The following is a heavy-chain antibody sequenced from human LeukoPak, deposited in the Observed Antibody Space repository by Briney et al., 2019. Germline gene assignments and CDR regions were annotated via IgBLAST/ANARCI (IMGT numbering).Heavy chain of an antibody. J-gene: IGHJ3*02. Sequence: SQTLSLTCTVSGGSISSGSYYWRWIRQPAGKGLEWIGRIYTSGSTNYNPSLKSRVTISVDTSKNQFSLKLSSVTAADTAVYYCARGNYDILTGYYSAFDIWGQGTMVTVSS. CDR2: IYTSGST. CDR3: ARGNYDILTGYYSAFDI. D-gene: IGHD3-9*01. CDR1: GGSISSGSYY. V-gene: IGHV4-61*02.